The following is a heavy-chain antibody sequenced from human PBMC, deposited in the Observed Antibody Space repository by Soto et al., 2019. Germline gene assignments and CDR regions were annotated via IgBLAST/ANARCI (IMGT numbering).Heavy chain of an antibody. Sequence: PSETLSLTCTVSGGSISSRSHYWGWIRQSPGRHLEWIGSSYYRGSTHYNPSLKTRVTISVDTSKNQVSLKVYSVTAADTAVYYCAILPVDYWGQGTLVTVSS. CDR1: GGSISSRSHY. CDR2: SYYRGST. J-gene: IGHJ4*02. CDR3: AILPVDY. V-gene: IGHV4-39*01.